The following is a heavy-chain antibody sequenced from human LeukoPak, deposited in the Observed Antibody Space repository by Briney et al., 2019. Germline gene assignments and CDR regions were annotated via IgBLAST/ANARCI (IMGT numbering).Heavy chain of an antibody. V-gene: IGHV3-30*04. CDR1: GFTFSTYA. Sequence: GGSLRLSCAVSGFTFSTYAMHWVRQAPGKGLEWVAVISFDGSNKYYADSVKGRFTISRDNSKNTSYLQVNSLRAEDTAVYYCAREEYHSGLDYWGQGTLVTVSS. J-gene: IGHJ4*02. CDR2: ISFDGSNK. D-gene: IGHD1-14*01. CDR3: AREEYHSGLDY.